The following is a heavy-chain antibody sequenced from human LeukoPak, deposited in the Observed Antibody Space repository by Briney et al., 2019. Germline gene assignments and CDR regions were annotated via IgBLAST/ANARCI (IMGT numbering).Heavy chain of an antibody. V-gene: IGHV3-7*01. J-gene: IGHJ4*02. Sequence: PGRSLRLSCAASGFTFSSYWMSWVRQAPGKGLEWVANIKQDGSEKYYVDSVKGRFTISRDNAKNSLYLQMNSLRAEDTAVYYCARDKHEGYGVPGGKDYWGQGTLVTVSS. CDR1: GFTFSSYW. CDR3: ARDKHEGYGVPGGKDY. D-gene: IGHD4-17*01. CDR2: IKQDGSEK.